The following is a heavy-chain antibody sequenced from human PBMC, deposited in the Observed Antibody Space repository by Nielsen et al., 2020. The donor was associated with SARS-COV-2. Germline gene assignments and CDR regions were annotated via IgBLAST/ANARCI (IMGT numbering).Heavy chain of an antibody. CDR1: GFSSRSYG. V-gene: IGHV3-33*06. CDR2: IWHDGSNK. CDR3: AKVAYYDFWSGYHHFCGMDV. Sequence: GESLKISCAAHGFSSRSYGMHWVRQAPGKGLEWVAVIWHDGSNKYYGDSGKGRFTVSRDNSKNTLYLQMKSLRAEDTAVYYCAKVAYYDFWSGYHHFCGMDVWGQGTTVTVSS. D-gene: IGHD3-3*01. J-gene: IGHJ6*02.